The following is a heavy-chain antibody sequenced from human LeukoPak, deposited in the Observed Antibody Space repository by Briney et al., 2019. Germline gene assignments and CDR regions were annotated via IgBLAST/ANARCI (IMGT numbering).Heavy chain of an antibody. V-gene: IGHV4-30-2*01. CDR1: GGSISSGGYS. Sequence: SETLSLTCAVSGGSISSGGYSWSWIRQPPGKGLEWIGYIYHSGSTYYNPSLKSRVTISVDRSKNQFSLKLSSVTAADTAVYYCARASSPNYDFWSGYYSGNWFDPWGEGTLVTVSS. J-gene: IGHJ5*02. D-gene: IGHD3-3*01. CDR3: ARASSPNYDFWSGYYSGNWFDP. CDR2: IYHSGST.